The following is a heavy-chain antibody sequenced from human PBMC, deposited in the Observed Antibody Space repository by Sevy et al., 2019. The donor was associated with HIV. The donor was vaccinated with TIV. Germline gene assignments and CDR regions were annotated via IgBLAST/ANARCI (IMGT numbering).Heavy chain of an antibody. CDR3: ASAGYISGWYEIFRYYGGDRVYYYGMDV. J-gene: IGHJ6*02. CDR2: ISYDGSNK. V-gene: IGHV3-30-3*01. D-gene: IGHD6-19*01. Sequence: GGSLRLSCAASGFTFSSYAMHWVRQAPGKGLEWVAVISYDGSNKYYADSVKGQYTISRDNSKNTLYLQMNSRRADDTAAYYGASAGYISGWYEIFRYYGGDRVYYYGMDVWGQGTTVTVSS. CDR1: GFTFSSYA.